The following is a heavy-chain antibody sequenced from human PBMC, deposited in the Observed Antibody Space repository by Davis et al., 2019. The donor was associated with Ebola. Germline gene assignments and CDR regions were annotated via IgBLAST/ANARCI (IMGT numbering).Heavy chain of an antibody. V-gene: IGHV3-74*01. CDR1: RVTSTTNW. J-gene: IGHJ2*01. Sequence: HTGGSLRLSCAASRVTSTTNWIHWVRQAPGKGLVWVSRINPDGTKTGYADSVRGRFTISRDIAKNMLYLQMSTLRAEDTAVYYCARHVNGDFWYFDLWGRGTRVTVSS. D-gene: IGHD4-17*01. CDR2: INPDGTKT. CDR3: ARHVNGDFWYFDL.